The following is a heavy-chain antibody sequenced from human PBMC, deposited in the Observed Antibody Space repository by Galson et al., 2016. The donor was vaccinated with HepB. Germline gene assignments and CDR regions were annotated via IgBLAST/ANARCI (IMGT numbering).Heavy chain of an antibody. V-gene: IGHV3-33*01. CDR3: ARDSFTIFGVIANWFDP. CDR2: ILYDGSKK. D-gene: IGHD3-3*01. CDR1: GFTFSRYG. J-gene: IGHJ5*02. Sequence: SLRLSCAASGFTFSRYGMHWVRQAPSKGLEWVAVILYDGSKKYYADSVKGRLTISRDNSKNTLYLQMNSLRAEDTAVYYCARDSFTIFGVIANWFDPWGQGTLVTVSS.